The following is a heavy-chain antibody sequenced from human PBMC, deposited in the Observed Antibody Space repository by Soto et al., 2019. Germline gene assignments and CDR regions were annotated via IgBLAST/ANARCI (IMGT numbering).Heavy chain of an antibody. J-gene: IGHJ6*02. V-gene: IGHV4-30-4*01. CDR1: GGSINSGDYY. CDR3: ARDRYYGSGTYYNFYSGMDV. D-gene: IGHD3-10*01. Sequence: SETLSLTXTVSGGSINSGDYYWTWVRQPPGKGLEWIGNIFHSGSTYYTPSPQSRVTISLDTSKNHFSLKLSSVTPADTAVYYCARDRYYGSGTYYNFYSGMDVWGQGTTVTVSS. CDR2: IFHSGST.